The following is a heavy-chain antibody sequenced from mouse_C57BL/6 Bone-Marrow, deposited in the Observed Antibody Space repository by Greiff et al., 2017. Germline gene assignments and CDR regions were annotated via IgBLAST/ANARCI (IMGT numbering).Heavy chain of an antibody. D-gene: IGHD3-1*01. J-gene: IGHJ4*01. CDR2: IDPSDSYT. Sequence: VQLQQPGAELVKPGASVKLSCKASGYTFTSYWMQWVKQRPGQGLEWIGEIDPSDSYTNYNQKFKGKATLTVATSSSTAYMQLSSLTSEVSAVYYCASWGYDAMDYWGQGPSVPVSS. V-gene: IGHV1-50*01. CDR1: GYTFTSYW. CDR3: ASWGYDAMDY.